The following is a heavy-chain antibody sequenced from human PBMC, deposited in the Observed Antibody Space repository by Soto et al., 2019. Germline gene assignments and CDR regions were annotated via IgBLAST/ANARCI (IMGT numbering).Heavy chain of an antibody. V-gene: IGHV3-23*01. Sequence: PGGSLRLSCAASGFTFSSYAMSWVRQAPGKGLEWVSAISGSGGSTYYADSVKGRFTISRDNSKNTLYLQMNSLRAEDTAVYYYAKLAQLYGSSRTPGGFDPWGQGTLVTVSS. D-gene: IGHD6-13*01. CDR3: AKLAQLYGSSRTPGGFDP. CDR2: ISGSGGST. J-gene: IGHJ5*02. CDR1: GFTFSSYA.